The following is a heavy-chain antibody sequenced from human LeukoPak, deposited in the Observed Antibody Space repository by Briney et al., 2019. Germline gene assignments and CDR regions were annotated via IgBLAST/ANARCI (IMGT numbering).Heavy chain of an antibody. Sequence: ASVKVSCKASGYTFTGYYMHWVRQAPGQGLEWMGWINPNSGGTNYAQKFQGRVTMTRDTSISTAYMELSRLRSDDTAVYCCARSQYYYGSGSYDYWGQGTLVTVSS. CDR1: GYTFTGYY. J-gene: IGHJ4*02. D-gene: IGHD3-10*01. CDR3: ARSQYYYGSGSYDY. CDR2: INPNSGGT. V-gene: IGHV1-2*02.